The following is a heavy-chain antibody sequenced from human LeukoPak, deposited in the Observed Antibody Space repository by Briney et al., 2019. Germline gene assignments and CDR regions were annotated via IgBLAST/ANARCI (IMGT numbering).Heavy chain of an antibody. J-gene: IGHJ4*02. CDR2: IWYDGSNK. CDR3: ARDLEGSSAD. Sequence: PGGSLRLSCAASGYSFSSYGMHWVRQAPGKGLEWVAVIWYDGSNKYYADSVKGRFTISRDNSKNTLYLQMNRLRAENTAVYYCARDLEGSSADWGQGTLVTVSS. D-gene: IGHD2-2*01. V-gene: IGHV3-33*01. CDR1: GYSFSSYG.